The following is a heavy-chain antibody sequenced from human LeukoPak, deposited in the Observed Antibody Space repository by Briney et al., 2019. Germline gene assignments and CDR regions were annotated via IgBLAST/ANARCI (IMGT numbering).Heavy chain of an antibody. J-gene: IGHJ4*02. CDR1: GFTFSSYA. CDR3: ARGKGATGY. V-gene: IGHV3-23*01. Sequence: GGSLRLSCAASGFTFSSYAMSWVRQAPGKGLEWVSAISGSGGSTYYADSVKGRFTISRDNSKNTLYLQMGSLRAEDMAVYYCARGKGATGYWGQGTLVTVSS. CDR2: ISGSGGST. D-gene: IGHD1-26*01.